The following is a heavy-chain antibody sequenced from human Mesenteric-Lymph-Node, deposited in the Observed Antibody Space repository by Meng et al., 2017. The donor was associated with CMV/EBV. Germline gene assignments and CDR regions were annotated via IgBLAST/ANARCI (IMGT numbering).Heavy chain of an antibody. D-gene: IGHD4-23*01. V-gene: IGHV4-34*01. Sequence: RQRGAAGLLKPSATLTPTAAVYGGSLSGYYWSWIRQPPGKGLEWIGEINHSGSTNYNPSLKSRVTISVDTSKNQFSLKLSSVTAADTAVYYCARHQRWLKSEGDFNYWGQGTLVTVSS. CDR2: INHSGST. J-gene: IGHJ4*02. CDR1: GGSLSGYY. CDR3: ARHQRWLKSEGDFNY.